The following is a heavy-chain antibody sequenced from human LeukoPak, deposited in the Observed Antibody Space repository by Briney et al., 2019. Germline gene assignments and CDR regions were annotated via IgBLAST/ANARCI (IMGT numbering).Heavy chain of an antibody. V-gene: IGHV1-18*01. Sequence: GASVTVSFKASGYTFPSFGTNWVRQAPGQGLEWMGWISGYNGNTNYAQKLQGRVTMTTDTSTSTAYMELRSLRSDDTAVYYCARGRYFFGSGSYYPEGMDVWGQGTTVTVSS. CDR3: ARGRYFFGSGSYYPEGMDV. D-gene: IGHD3-10*01. CDR2: ISGYNGNT. CDR1: GYTFPSFG. J-gene: IGHJ6*02.